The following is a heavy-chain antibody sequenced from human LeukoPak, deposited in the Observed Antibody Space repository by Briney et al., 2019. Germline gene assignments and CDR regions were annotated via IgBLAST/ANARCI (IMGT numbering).Heavy chain of an antibody. D-gene: IGHD2-2*01. V-gene: IGHV4-38-2*02. Sequence: SETLSLTCTVSGYSISTGYYWDWIRQPPGKGLEWIGTFYHGGSTYYNPSLKSRVTMSVDTSKNQFSLKLSSVTAADTAVYYCARDLTRYCSSTSCQDYYYYMDVWGKGTTVTISS. CDR1: GYSISTGYY. CDR2: FYHGGST. J-gene: IGHJ6*03. CDR3: ARDLTRYCSSTSCQDYYYYMDV.